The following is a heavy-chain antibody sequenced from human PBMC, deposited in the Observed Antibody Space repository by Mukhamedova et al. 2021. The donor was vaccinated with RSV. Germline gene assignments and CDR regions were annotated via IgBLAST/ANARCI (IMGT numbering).Heavy chain of an antibody. J-gene: IGHJ6*03. D-gene: IGHD6-19*01. Sequence: GQGLEWMGWINPNSGGTNYAQKFQGWVTMTRDTSISTAYMELSRLRSDDTAVYYCARESSGWSLGQYYYYYMDVWGQGTTVTVSS. CDR2: INPNSGGT. CDR3: ARESSGWSLGQYYYYYMDV. V-gene: IGHV1-2*04.